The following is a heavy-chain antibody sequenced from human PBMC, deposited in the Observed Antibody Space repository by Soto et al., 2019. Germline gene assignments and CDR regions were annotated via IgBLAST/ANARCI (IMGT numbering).Heavy chain of an antibody. CDR1: GYTFTDSY. CDR3: ARAVSSLLYFFDY. J-gene: IGHJ4*02. CDR2: INPNSGGT. V-gene: IGHV1-2*02. Sequence: ASVKVSCKASGYTFTDSYIHWVRQAPGQGLEWMGWINPNSGGTNYAQRFQDRVTMTRDTSISTVYMDLRRLRSDDTAAYYCARAVSSLLYFFDYWGQVXLVTVYS.